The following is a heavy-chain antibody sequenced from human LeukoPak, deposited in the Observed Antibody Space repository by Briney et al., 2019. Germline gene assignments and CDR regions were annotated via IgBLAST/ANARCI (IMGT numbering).Heavy chain of an antibody. CDR3: DSGYYYDFDY. Sequence: GRSLRLSCAASGFTFDDYAMHWVRQAPGKGLEWVSGISWNSGSIGYADSVKGRFTISRDNSKNTLYLQMNSLRAEDTAVYYCDSGYYYDFDYWGQGTLVTVSS. J-gene: IGHJ4*02. CDR1: GFTFDDYA. V-gene: IGHV3-9*01. D-gene: IGHD3-22*01. CDR2: ISWNSGSI.